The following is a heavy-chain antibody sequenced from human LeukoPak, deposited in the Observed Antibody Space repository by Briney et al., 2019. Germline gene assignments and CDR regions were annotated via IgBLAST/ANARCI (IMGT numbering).Heavy chain of an antibody. CDR2: ISSNGGST. J-gene: IGHJ4*02. D-gene: IGHD6-13*01. CDR1: GFTFSSYA. V-gene: IGHV3-64*01. Sequence: GGSLRLSYAASGFTFSSYAMHWVRQAPGKGLEYVSAISSNGGSTYYANSVKGRFTISRDNSKNTLYLQMGSLRAEDMAVYYCARGWYPPPTEIYFDYWGQGTLVTVSS. CDR3: ARGWYPPPTEIYFDY.